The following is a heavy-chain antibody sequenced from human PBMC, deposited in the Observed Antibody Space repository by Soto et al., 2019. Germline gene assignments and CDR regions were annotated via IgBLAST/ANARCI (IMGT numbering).Heavy chain of an antibody. J-gene: IGHJ5*02. Sequence: EVQLVESGGGLVQPGGSLRLSCAGSGVTFSSYWMHWVRQAPGKGLVWVSRINSDGSSTSYADSVKGRFTISRDKAKNTLYLQMNSVRAEDTAVYYCARDPPRLGKWFGPWGQGTLVTVSS. D-gene: IGHD6-19*01. V-gene: IGHV3-74*01. CDR2: INSDGSST. CDR1: GVTFSSYW. CDR3: ARDPPRLGKWFGP.